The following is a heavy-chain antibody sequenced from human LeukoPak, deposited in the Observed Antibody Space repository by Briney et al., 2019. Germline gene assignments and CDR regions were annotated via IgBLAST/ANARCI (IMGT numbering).Heavy chain of an antibody. D-gene: IGHD5-18*01. Sequence: SETLSLTCTVSGVSIRSYYWSWIRQPPGKGLEWIGYVYYSGRTNYNPSPRSRVTISADTSKNQFSLKMTSVTAADTAVYYCATSRVDTSLNDWGQGTLVTVSS. CDR3: ATSRVDTSLND. CDR2: VYYSGRT. V-gene: IGHV4-59*08. J-gene: IGHJ4*02. CDR1: GVSIRSYY.